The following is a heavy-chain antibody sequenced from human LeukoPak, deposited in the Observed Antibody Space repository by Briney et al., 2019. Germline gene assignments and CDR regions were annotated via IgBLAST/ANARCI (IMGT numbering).Heavy chain of an antibody. CDR3: ARHPYYYGSGSYRPYYFDY. D-gene: IGHD3-10*01. V-gene: IGHV4-34*01. CDR1: GGSFSGYY. Sequence: SETLSLTCAVYGGSFSGYYWSWIRQPPGKGLEWIGEINHSGSTNYNPSLKSRVTISVDTSKNQFSLKLSSVTAADTAVYYCARHPYYYGSGSYRPYYFDYWGQGTLVTVSS. J-gene: IGHJ4*02. CDR2: INHSGST.